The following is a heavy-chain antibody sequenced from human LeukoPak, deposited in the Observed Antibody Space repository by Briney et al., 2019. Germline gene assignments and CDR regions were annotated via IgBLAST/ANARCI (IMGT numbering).Heavy chain of an antibody. Sequence: VSVKVSCKASGYTFTGYYMHWVRQAPGQGLEWMGRINPNSGGTYYAQKFQDRVTMTRDTSISTAYMELSRLTSDDTAVYYCARGPRSSSGYYEFDYWGQGTLVTVSS. D-gene: IGHD3-22*01. CDR3: ARGPRSSSGYYEFDY. J-gene: IGHJ4*02. CDR1: GYTFTGYY. V-gene: IGHV1-2*06. CDR2: INPNSGGT.